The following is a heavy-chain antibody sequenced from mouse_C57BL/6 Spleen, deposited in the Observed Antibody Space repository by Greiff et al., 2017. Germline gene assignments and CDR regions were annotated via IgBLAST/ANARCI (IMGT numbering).Heavy chain of an antibody. J-gene: IGHJ4*01. V-gene: IGHV2-2*01. Sequence: VKLVESGPGLVQPSQSLSITCTVSGFSLTSYGVHWVRQSPGKGLEWLGVIWSGGSTDYNAAFISRLSISKDNSKSQVFFKMNSLQADDTAIYYCARSYSNRYYAMDYWGQGTSVTVSS. CDR1: GFSLTSYG. CDR2: IWSGGST. CDR3: ARSYSNRYYAMDY. D-gene: IGHD2-5*01.